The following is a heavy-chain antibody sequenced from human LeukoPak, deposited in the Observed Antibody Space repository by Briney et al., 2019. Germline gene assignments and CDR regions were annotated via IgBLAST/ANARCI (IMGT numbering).Heavy chain of an antibody. V-gene: IGHV3-30-3*01. CDR1: GFTFSSYA. CDR2: ISYDGSNK. CDR3: ARASSKGYYYDSSGYYYSPMGSDY. Sequence: GGSLRLSCAASGFTFSSYAMHWVRQAPGKGLEWVAVISYDGSNKYYADSVKGRFTISRDNSKNTLYLQMNSLRAEDTAVYYCARASSKGYYYDSSGYYYSPMGSDYWGQGTLVTVSS. D-gene: IGHD3-22*01. J-gene: IGHJ4*02.